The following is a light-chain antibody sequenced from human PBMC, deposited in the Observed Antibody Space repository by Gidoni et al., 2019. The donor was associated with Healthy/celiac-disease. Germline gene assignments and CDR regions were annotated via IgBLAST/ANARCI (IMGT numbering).Light chain of an antibody. CDR2: GKN. CDR1: SLRSYY. CDR3: NSRDSSGNPL. V-gene: IGLV3-19*01. J-gene: IGLJ2*01. Sequence: SSELTQDPAVSVALGQPVRITCQGDSLRSYYASWYPQKPGQAPVLVSYGKNNRPSGIPDRFSGSSSGNTASLTITGAQAEDEADYYCNSRDSSGNPLFGGGTKLTVL.